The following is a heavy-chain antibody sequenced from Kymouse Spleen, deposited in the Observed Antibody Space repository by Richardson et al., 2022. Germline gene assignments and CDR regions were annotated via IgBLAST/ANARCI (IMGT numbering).Heavy chain of an antibody. CDR1: GYTFTSYA. Sequence: QVQLVQSGAEVKKPGASVKVSCKASGYTFTSYAMHWVRQAPGQRLEWMGWINAGNGNTKYSQKFQGRVTITRDTSASTAYMELSSLRSEDTAVYYCARFTMVRGAYFDYWGQGTLVTVSS. D-gene: IGHD3-10*01. CDR3: ARFTMVRGAYFDY. CDR2: INAGNGNT. J-gene: IGHJ4*02. V-gene: IGHV1-3*01.